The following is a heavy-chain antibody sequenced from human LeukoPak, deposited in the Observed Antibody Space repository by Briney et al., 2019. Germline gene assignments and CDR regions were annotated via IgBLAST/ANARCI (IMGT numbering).Heavy chain of an antibody. V-gene: IGHV3-53*01. D-gene: IGHD5-12*01. Sequence: GGSLRLSCAASGFTVSSNYMSWVRQAPGRGLEWISVIYSGGSTYYADSVKGRFTISRDNSKNTLYLQMNSLRAEDTAVYYCARDRSWLRFRRGQGTLVTVSS. CDR2: IYSGGST. CDR1: GFTVSSNY. CDR3: ARDRSWLRFR. J-gene: IGHJ4*02.